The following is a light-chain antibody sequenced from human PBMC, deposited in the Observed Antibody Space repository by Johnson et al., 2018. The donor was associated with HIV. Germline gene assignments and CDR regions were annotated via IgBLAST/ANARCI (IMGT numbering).Light chain of an antibody. CDR2: DNN. CDR3: ATWYTSLSTGGV. V-gene: IGLV1-51*01. Sequence: QAVLTQPPSVSAAPGQKVTISCSGSSSNIENNYVSWYQQLPGTAPKLLIYDNNKRPSGIPDRFSGSKSGTSATLGITGLQTGDEADYYCATWYTSLSTGGVFGTGTKVTVL. CDR1: SSNIENNY. J-gene: IGLJ1*01.